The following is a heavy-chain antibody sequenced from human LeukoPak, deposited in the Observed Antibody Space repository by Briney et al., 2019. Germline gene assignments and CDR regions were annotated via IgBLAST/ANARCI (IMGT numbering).Heavy chain of an antibody. J-gene: IGHJ6*03. D-gene: IGHD4-11*01. CDR1: GFLFSSYG. CDR2: ISSSGSTI. V-gene: IGHV3-48*01. Sequence: GGSLRLSCAASGFLFSSYGMNWVRQAPGKGLEWVSYISSSGSTIYYADSVRGRFTISRDNAKNSLNLQMNSLRAEDTAVYYCARILQPPGNFYYMDVWGKGTTVTVSS. CDR3: ARILQPPGNFYYMDV.